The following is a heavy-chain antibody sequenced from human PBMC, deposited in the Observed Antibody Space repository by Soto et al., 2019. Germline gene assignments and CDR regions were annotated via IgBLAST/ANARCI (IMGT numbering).Heavy chain of an antibody. CDR1: GSTFSAYC. CDR2: ISRSGDIT. V-gene: IGHV3-23*01. J-gene: IGHJ6*02. CDR3: AKGGFWVHYGMDV. Sequence: EVQLLESGGALAQPGGSLRLSCAASGSTFSAYCMNWVRQAPGKGLEWVSAISRSGDITDYADSVKGRFTISRDNSKNTLYLEMNSLTGDDTAVYYCAKGGFWVHYGMDVWGQGTTVIVSS. D-gene: IGHD2-15*01.